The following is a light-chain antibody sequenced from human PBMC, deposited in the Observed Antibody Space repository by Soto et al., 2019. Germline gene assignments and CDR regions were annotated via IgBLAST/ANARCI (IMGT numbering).Light chain of an antibody. Sequence: QSALTQPASVSGSPGQSITISCTGTSSDVGSYNLVSWYQQHPGKAPKLMIYEGSKRPSGVSNRFSGSKSVNTASLTISGLQAEDEADYYCCSYADFTYVFGTGTKLTVL. V-gene: IGLV2-23*01. J-gene: IGLJ1*01. CDR2: EGS. CDR3: CSYADFTYV. CDR1: SSDVGSYNL.